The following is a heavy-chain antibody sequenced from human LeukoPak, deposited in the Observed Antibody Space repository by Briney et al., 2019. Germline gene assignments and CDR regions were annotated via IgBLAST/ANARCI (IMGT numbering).Heavy chain of an antibody. CDR2: INTDGSST. J-gene: IGHJ4*02. CDR3: ARGGGLDGYNYGVFDY. Sequence: GGSLRLSCAASGFTFSSYWMHWVRQAPGKGLVWVSRINTDGSSTYYADSVKGRFTISRDNSKNTLYLQMNSLRAEDTAVYYCARGGGLDGYNYGVFDYWGQGTLVTVSS. V-gene: IGHV3-74*01. CDR1: GFTFSSYW. D-gene: IGHD5-24*01.